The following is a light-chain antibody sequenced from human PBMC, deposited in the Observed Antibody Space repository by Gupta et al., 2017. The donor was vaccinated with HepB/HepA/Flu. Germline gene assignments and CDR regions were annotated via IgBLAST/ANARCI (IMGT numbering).Light chain of an antibody. CDR1: SSDVGGYNY. Sequence: QSALTQPASVSGSPGQSLTLSCTGTSSDVGGYNYVSWYQHYPGKAPKLMIYHVSYRPSGVSNRFSGSKSGNTASLTISGLQAEDEADYYCSSYTSSSTLVFGGGTKLTVL. CDR2: HVS. J-gene: IGLJ2*01. CDR3: SSYTSSSTLV. V-gene: IGLV2-14*03.